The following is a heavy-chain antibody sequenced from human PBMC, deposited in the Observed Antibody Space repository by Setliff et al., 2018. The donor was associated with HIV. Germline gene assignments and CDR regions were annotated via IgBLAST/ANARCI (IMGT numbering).Heavy chain of an antibody. CDR3: ARDRRYSGTYHIDY. D-gene: IGHD1-26*01. J-gene: IGHJ4*02. CDR2: VSAYNGLT. CDR1: GYTFPNYG. Sequence: ASVKVSCKASGYTFPNYGISWVRQAPGQGLEWMGWVSAYNGLTNYAQNLQGRVTMTTDTSSTTVFLELRSLRSDDTAMYYCARDRRYSGTYHIDYWGQGTRVTVSS. V-gene: IGHV1-18*01.